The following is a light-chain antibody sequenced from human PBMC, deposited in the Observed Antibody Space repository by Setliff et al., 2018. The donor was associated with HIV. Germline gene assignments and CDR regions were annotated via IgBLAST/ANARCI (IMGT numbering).Light chain of an antibody. CDR1: SSDFGAYDY. V-gene: IGLV2-11*01. J-gene: IGLJ1*01. Sequence: QSALTQPRSVSGSPGQSVTISCTGTSSDFGAYDYVSWYQQYPGKAPRLIIYDVTQRPSGVPDRFSGPKSGNTASLTISGLQADDEADYYCCSNAARPTFYVFGTGTKVTVL. CDR3: CSNAARPTFYV. CDR2: DVT.